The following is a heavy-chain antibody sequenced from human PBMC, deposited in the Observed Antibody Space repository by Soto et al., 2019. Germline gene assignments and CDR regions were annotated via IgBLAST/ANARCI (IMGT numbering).Heavy chain of an antibody. CDR1: GFTFSSYS. Sequence: GGSLRLSCAASGFTFSSYSMNWVRQAPGKGLEWVSYISSSSSTIYYADSVRGRFTISRDNAKNSLYLQMNSLRAEDTAVYYCARGKAIAAAGPIYNWFDPWGQGTLVTVSS. D-gene: IGHD6-13*01. J-gene: IGHJ5*02. CDR3: ARGKAIAAAGPIYNWFDP. CDR2: ISSSSSTI. V-gene: IGHV3-48*01.